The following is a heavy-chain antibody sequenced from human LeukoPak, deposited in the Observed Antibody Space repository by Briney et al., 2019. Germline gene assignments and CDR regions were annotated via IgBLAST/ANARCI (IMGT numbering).Heavy chain of an antibody. J-gene: IGHJ4*02. D-gene: IGHD3-16*02. Sequence: ASVKVSCKASGYTFTSYDINWVRQATGQGLEWMGWMNPNSGNTGYAQKFQGRVTMTRDTSISTAYMELSRLRSDDTAVYYCAREMTEVPAARTNYYVWGSYRYTGSPFDYWGQGTLVTVSS. V-gene: IGHV1-8*01. CDR3: AREMTEVPAARTNYYVWGSYRYTGSPFDY. CDR2: MNPNSGNT. CDR1: GYTFTSYD.